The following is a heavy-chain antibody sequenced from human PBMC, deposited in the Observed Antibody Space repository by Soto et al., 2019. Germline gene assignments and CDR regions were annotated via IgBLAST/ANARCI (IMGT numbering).Heavy chain of an antibody. J-gene: IGHJ6*03. CDR3: ARDYEVWSGYYYYYYMDV. CDR2: IKQDGSEK. D-gene: IGHD3-3*01. Sequence: PGGSLRLSCAASGFTFSSYWMSWVRQAPGKGLEWVANIKQDGSEKYYVDSVKGRFTISRDNAKNSLYLQMNSLRAEDTAVYFCARDYEVWSGYYYYYYMDVWGKGTTVT. V-gene: IGHV3-7*01. CDR1: GFTFSSYW.